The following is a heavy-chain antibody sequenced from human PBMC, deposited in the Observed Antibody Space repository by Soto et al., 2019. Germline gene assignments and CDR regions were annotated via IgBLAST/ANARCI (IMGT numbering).Heavy chain of an antibody. CDR2: NSVSISYK. Sequence: GGSLRLSCSAAAFTFSSHSTDWVRQALEKGRGCDSENSVSISYKKYAGTVKSRFTTSTDNAKNSLYLQMNSQRAEDTAVSFCAREGSACNDVGPDWGQGTLVTVSS. J-gene: IGHJ4*02. V-gene: IGHV3-21*01. CDR3: AREGSACNDVGPD. D-gene: IGHD1-1*01. CDR1: AFTFSSHS.